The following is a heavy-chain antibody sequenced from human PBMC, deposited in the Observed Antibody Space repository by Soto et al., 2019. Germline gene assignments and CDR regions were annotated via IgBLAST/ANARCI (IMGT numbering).Heavy chain of an antibody. CDR2: ISSSSSYI. J-gene: IGHJ4*02. Sequence: GGSLRLSCAASGFTFSSYSMNWVRQAPGKGLEWVSSISSSSSYIYYADSVKGRFTISRDNSKNTLYLQMNSLRAEDTAVYYCARDSRYFDWLEVDYWGQGTLVTVSS. CDR3: ARDSRYFDWLEVDY. D-gene: IGHD3-9*01. V-gene: IGHV3-21*01. CDR1: GFTFSSYS.